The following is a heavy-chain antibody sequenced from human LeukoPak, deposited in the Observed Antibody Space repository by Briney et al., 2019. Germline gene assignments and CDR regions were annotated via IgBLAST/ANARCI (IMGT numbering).Heavy chain of an antibody. CDR3: ARGYGSGIYGWFDP. V-gene: IGHV4-59*01. CDR1: GGSIRSYY. CDR2: FSYSGIT. J-gene: IGHJ5*02. Sequence: SETLSLTCILSGGSIRSYYWIWLRQPPGKGLEGFGHFSYSGITNYSPALKSRVTISVDTSKNQFSLKLSSVTAADTAVYYCARGYGSGIYGWFDPWGQGTLVTVSS. D-gene: IGHD3-10*01.